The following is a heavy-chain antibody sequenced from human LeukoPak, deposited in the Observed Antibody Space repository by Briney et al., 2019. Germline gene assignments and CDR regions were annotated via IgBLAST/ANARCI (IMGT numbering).Heavy chain of an antibody. J-gene: IGHJ4*02. CDR3: ARGRRDGYNYFDY. D-gene: IGHD5-24*01. V-gene: IGHV4-39*01. CDR2: IYYSGST. Sequence: PSETLSLTCTVSGGSISSSSYYWGWTRQPPGKGLEWIGSIYYSGSTYYNPSLKSRVTISVDTSKNQFSLKLSSVTAADTAVYYCARGRRDGYNYFDYWGQGTLVTVSS. CDR1: GGSISSSSYY.